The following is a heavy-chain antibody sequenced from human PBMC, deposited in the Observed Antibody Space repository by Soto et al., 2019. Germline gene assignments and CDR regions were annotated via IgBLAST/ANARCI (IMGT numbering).Heavy chain of an antibody. CDR3: AFLTTVTGRYFDL. D-gene: IGHD4-17*01. CDR2: IIPILGIA. J-gene: IGHJ2*01. CDR1: GGTFSSYT. V-gene: IGHV1-69*02. Sequence: QVQLVQSGAEVKKPGSSVKVSCKASGGTFSSYTISWVRQAPGQGLEWMGRIIPILGIANYAQKFQGRVTITADKSTSTAYMELSSLRSEDMAVYYCAFLTTVTGRYFDLWGRGTLVTVSS.